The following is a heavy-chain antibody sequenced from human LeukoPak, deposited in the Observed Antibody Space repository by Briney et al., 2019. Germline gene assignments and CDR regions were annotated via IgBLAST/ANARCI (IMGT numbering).Heavy chain of an antibody. CDR3: AKGRTVTTIYDAFDI. CDR2: ISGSGGST. J-gene: IGHJ3*02. CDR1: GFTFSNYA. D-gene: IGHD4-17*01. V-gene: IGHV3-23*01. Sequence: GGSLRLSCAASGFTFSNYAMSWVRQAPGKGLEWVSAISGSGGSTYYADSVKGRFTISRDNSKNTLYLQMNSLRAEDTAVYYCAKGRTVTTIYDAFDIWGQGTMVTVSS.